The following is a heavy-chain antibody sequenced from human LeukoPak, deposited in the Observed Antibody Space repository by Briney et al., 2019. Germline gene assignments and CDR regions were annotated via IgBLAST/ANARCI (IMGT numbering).Heavy chain of an antibody. CDR3: ARDGDSSGWYGDGSVDY. Sequence: GASVKVSCKASGYTFTSYGISWVRQAPGQGLEWMGWISAYNGNTNYAQKLQGRVTMTTDTSTSTACMELRSLRSDDTAVYYCARDGDSSGWYGDGSVDYWGQGTLVTVSS. V-gene: IGHV1-18*01. D-gene: IGHD6-19*01. CDR2: ISAYNGNT. CDR1: GYTFTSYG. J-gene: IGHJ4*02.